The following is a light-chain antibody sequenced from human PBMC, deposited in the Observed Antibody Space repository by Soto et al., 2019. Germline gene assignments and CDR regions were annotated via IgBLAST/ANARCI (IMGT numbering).Light chain of an antibody. Sequence: EIVMTQSPATLSVSPGERATLSCRASQSISTELAWYQQKPGQPPRLLIYSASTRATGVPARFTGSGSGSECTLAISGLQSEDFAVYYCQQGHNWPLPFGQGTRLEI. CDR3: QQGHNWPLP. J-gene: IGKJ2*01. V-gene: IGKV3-15*01. CDR2: SAS. CDR1: QSISTE.